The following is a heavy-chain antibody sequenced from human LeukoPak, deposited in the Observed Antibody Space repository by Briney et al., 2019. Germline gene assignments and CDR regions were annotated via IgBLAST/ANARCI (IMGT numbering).Heavy chain of an antibody. D-gene: IGHD6-6*01. CDR3: ARAGAARLSHDY. J-gene: IGHJ4*02. CDR1: GYTFTSYG. Sequence: GESLKISCKGSGYTFTSYGISWVRQAPGQGLEWMGWISAYNGNTNYAQKLQGRVTMTTDTSTSTAYMELRSLRSDDTAVYYCARAGAARLSHDYWGQGTLVSVSS. V-gene: IGHV1-18*01. CDR2: ISAYNGNT.